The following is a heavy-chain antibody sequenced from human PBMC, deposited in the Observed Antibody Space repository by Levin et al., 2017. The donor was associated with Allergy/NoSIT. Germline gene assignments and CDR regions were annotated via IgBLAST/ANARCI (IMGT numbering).Heavy chain of an antibody. D-gene: IGHD3-10*01. CDR1: GGSISSGSYY. J-gene: IGHJ4*02. Sequence: SETLSLTCKVSGGSISSGSYYWSWIRQPAATGLEWIGRIYSSGSANYNPSLKSRVTISVNTSKNQFSLKLSSVTAADTAVYYCARAEVGSEHWGQGTLVTVSS. V-gene: IGHV4-61*02. CDR2: IYSSGSA. CDR3: ARAEVGSEH.